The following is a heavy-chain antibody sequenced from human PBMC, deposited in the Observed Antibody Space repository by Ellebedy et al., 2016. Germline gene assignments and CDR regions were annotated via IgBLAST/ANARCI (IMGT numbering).Heavy chain of an antibody. D-gene: IGHD1-1*01. Sequence: SVKVSCKTSGYTFSNYGLSWVRQAPGQGLEWMGGIIAMFETTDYAQKFQGRVTITADESTSTAYMELSTLTSEDTGVYYCARVGATGTFHYYGLDVWGQGTTVTVSS. J-gene: IGHJ6*02. CDR1: GYTFSNYG. V-gene: IGHV1-69*13. CDR3: ARVGATGTFHYYGLDV. CDR2: IIAMFETT.